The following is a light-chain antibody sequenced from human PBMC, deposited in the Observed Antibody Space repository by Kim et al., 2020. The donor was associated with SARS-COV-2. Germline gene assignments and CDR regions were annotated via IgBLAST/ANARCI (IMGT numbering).Light chain of an antibody. CDR1: QSISSW. CDR3: QQYNSYSTWT. CDR2: MAS. V-gene: IGKV1-5*03. J-gene: IGKJ1*01. Sequence: DIQMTQSPSTLSASVGDRVTITCRASQSISSWLAWYQQKPGKAPKLLIYMASSLESGVPSRFSGSRSGTEFTLTISSLQPDDFATYYCQQYNSYSTWTFGQGTKVDIK.